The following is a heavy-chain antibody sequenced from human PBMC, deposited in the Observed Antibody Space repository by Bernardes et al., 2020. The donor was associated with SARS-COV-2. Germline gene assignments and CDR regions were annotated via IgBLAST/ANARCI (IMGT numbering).Heavy chain of an antibody. V-gene: IGHV3-74*01. CDR2: IDSSGSST. CDR3: ARESIVWSNAFDY. D-gene: IGHD3-22*01. Sequence: GSLRLSCAASGFTFSSYWMHWVRQAPGKGLVWVSRIDSSGSSTSYADSVKGRFTISRDNAKNTLYLQMNSLRAEDTAVYYCARESIVWSNAFDYWGQGTLVTVSS. J-gene: IGHJ4*02. CDR1: GFTFSSYW.